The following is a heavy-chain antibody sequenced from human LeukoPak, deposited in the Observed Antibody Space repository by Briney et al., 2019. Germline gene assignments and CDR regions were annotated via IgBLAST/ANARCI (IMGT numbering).Heavy chain of an antibody. CDR2: ISASGGRT. Sequence: GGSLRLSCSASGFTFSRYPMHWVRQAPGKGLEYVSAISASGGRTYYANSVKGRFTISRDNSKNTLYLQINSLRDEDTAVYYCGKRGHFYGSTDPYYIDYWGQGILVTVSS. CDR3: GKRGHFYGSTDPYYIDY. CDR1: GFTFSRYP. D-gene: IGHD3-10*01. V-gene: IGHV3-64*04. J-gene: IGHJ4*02.